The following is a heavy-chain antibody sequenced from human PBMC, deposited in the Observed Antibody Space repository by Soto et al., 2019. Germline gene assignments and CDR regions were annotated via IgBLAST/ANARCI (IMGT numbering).Heavy chain of an antibody. CDR1: GFTFSKYW. Sequence: EVQLVESGGGLVQPGGSLRLSCAASGFTFSKYWMNWVRQAPGKGLEWVANINEDGSEKYYVDSAKGRFTISRDNAKNSLYLQMSSLRAEDTAVYYCARDLFDYWGQGTLVTVSS. CDR2: INEDGSEK. V-gene: IGHV3-7*01. J-gene: IGHJ4*02. CDR3: ARDLFDY.